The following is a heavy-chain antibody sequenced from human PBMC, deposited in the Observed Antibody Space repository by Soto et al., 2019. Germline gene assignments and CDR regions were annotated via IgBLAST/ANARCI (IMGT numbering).Heavy chain of an antibody. V-gene: IGHV1-18*01. CDR1: GYTFTSYG. CDR2: ISAYNGNT. Sequence: ASVKVSCKASGYTFTSYGISWVRQAPGQGLGWMGWISAYNGNTNYAQKLQGRVTMTTDTSTSTAYMELRSLRSDDTAVYYCARGLDCSGGSCYDAIDAFDIWGQGTMVTVSS. J-gene: IGHJ3*02. CDR3: ARGLDCSGGSCYDAIDAFDI. D-gene: IGHD2-15*01.